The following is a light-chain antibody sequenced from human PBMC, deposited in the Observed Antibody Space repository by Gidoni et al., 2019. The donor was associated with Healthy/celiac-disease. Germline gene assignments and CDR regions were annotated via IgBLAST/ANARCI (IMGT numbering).Light chain of an antibody. J-gene: IGKJ1*01. V-gene: IGKV3-20*01. CDR2: GAS. CDR1: QSVSSSY. CDR3: QQYGSSPRT. Sequence: SQSVSSSYLAWYQQKPGQAPRLLIYGASSRATGIPDRFSGSGSGTDFTLTISRLEPEDFAVYYCQQYGSSPRTFXQXTKVEIK.